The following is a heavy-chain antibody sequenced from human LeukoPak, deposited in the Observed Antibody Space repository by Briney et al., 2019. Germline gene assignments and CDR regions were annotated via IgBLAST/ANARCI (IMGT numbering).Heavy chain of an antibody. D-gene: IGHD2-2*01. Sequence: SVKVSCKASGGTFSSYAISWVRQAPGQGLEWMGGIIPIFGTANYAQKFQGRVTITADESTSTAYMELSSLRSEDTAVYYCAREPSYCSSTSCHQWSWFDPWGQGTLVTVSS. CDR1: GGTFSSYA. V-gene: IGHV1-69*13. CDR2: IIPIFGTA. CDR3: AREPSYCSSTSCHQWSWFDP. J-gene: IGHJ5*02.